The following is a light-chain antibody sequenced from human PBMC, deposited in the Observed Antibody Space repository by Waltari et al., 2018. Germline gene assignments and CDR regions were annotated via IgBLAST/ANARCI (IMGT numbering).Light chain of an antibody. CDR1: QSVTSIY. CDR2: GAS. Sequence: EIVLTQSAGTLSLSPGERATLSCRASQSVTSIYLACYQQEPGQAPRLLIYGASTRATGIPARFSGHGSGTDFTLTISSLQSEDFALYYCQQYNNWPPYTFAQGTKLEIK. V-gene: IGKV3-15*01. CDR3: QQYNNWPPYT. J-gene: IGKJ2*01.